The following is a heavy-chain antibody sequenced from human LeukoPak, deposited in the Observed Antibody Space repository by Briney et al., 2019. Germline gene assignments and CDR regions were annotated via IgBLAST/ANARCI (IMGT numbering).Heavy chain of an antibody. CDR3: ARDLRGRFWSGYSYYFDY. Sequence: ASVKVSCKASGYTFTGYYMHWVRQAHAQGLEWMGRINPNSGGRNYAQKFQGRVTITRDTSISTAYIELSRLRSDDTAVYYCARDLRGRFWSGYSYYFDYWGQGTLVTVSS. J-gene: IGHJ4*02. CDR2: INPNSGGR. CDR1: GYTFTGYY. V-gene: IGHV1-2*06. D-gene: IGHD3-3*01.